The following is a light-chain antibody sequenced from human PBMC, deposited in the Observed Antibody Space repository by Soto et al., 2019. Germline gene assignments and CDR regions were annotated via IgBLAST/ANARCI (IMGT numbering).Light chain of an antibody. CDR2: LGS. Sequence: DIVMTQSPLSLPVTPGEPASISCRSSQSLLHTNGKKYMDWYLQKPGQSPQPLIYLGSNRASGVPDRFSGSGSGTDFSLKISRVEAEDVGVYYCMQALQTPITFGQGTRLEIK. CDR3: MQALQTPIT. J-gene: IGKJ5*01. CDR1: QSLLHTNGKKY. V-gene: IGKV2-28*01.